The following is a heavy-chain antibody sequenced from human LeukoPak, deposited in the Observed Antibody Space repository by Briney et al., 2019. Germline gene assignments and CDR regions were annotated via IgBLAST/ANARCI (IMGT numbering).Heavy chain of an antibody. CDR3: ARRYSSSWPFDY. D-gene: IGHD6-13*01. CDR1: GGTFISYG. CDR2: ISAYNGNT. V-gene: IGHV1-18*01. Sequence: ASVKVSCKASGGTFISYGISWVRQAPGQGLEWMGWISAYNGNTNYAQKLQGRVTMTTDTSTSTAYMELRSLRSDDTAVYYCARRYSSSWPFDYWGQGTLVTVSS. J-gene: IGHJ4*02.